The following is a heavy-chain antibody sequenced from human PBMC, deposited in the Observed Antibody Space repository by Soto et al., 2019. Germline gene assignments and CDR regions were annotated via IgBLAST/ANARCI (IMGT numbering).Heavy chain of an antibody. D-gene: IGHD6-13*01. Sequence: SETLSLTCTVSGYSISSGYYWGWIRQPPGKGLEWIGSIYHSGSTYYNPSLKSRVTISVDTSKNQFSLKLSSVTAADTAVYYCASPSTTYSSSLDAFDIWGQGTMVTVSS. V-gene: IGHV4-38-2*02. CDR1: GYSISSGYY. CDR3: ASPSTTYSSSLDAFDI. J-gene: IGHJ3*02. CDR2: IYHSGST.